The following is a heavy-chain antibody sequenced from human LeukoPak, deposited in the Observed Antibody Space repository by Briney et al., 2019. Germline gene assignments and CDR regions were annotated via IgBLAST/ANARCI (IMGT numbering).Heavy chain of an antibody. CDR3: ARYSSGSFDFDN. Sequence: ASVKVSCKASGYTFTSYDINWVRQATGQGLEWMGWMNPNSGNTGYAQKFQGRVTMTRNTSISTAYMELSSLRSEDTAVYYCARYSSGSFDFDNWGQGTLVTVSS. D-gene: IGHD6-19*01. CDR2: MNPNSGNT. CDR1: GYTFTSYD. J-gene: IGHJ4*02. V-gene: IGHV1-8*01.